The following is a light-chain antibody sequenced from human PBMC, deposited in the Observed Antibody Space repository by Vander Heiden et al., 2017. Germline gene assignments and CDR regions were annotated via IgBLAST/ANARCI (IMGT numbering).Light chain of an antibody. CDR3: QQSYSTPFT. CDR2: AAS. V-gene: IGKV1-39*01. CDR1: QSSSSY. Sequence: DIQMTQSPSSLSASVGDIVTITSRASQSSSSYLNWYQQKPEKAPKLLIYAASSLQGGVPTRCSGSGSRTDFTLTISSQQPDDFATYYYQQSYSTPFTFGQGTRLEIK. J-gene: IGKJ5*01.